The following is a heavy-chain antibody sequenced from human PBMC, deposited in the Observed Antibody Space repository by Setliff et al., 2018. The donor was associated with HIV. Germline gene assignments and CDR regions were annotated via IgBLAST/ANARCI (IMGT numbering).Heavy chain of an antibody. CDR2: IIAGDDNT. V-gene: IGHV1-3*01. D-gene: IGHD6-13*01. J-gene: IGHJ6*03. CDR3: ARSISSSWLYYYYYYMDV. Sequence: ASVKVSRKAFGYTFSTNAIHWVRQAPGQRLEWMGYIIAGDDNTRYSEKFQGRVTITRDNAKNSLYLQMNSLRAEDTAVYYCARSISSSWLYYYYYYMDVWGKGTTVTVSS. CDR1: GYTFSTNA.